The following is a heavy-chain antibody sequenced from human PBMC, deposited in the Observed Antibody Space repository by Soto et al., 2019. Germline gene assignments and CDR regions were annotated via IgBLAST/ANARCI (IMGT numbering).Heavy chain of an antibody. CDR3: ARAGVAAAGSFDY. V-gene: IGHV3-33*01. CDR1: GFTFSSYG. Sequence: QVQLVESGGGVVQPGRSLRLSCAASGFTFSSYGMHWVRQAPGKGLEWVAVIWYDGSNKYYADYVKGRFTISRDNSKNTLYLQMNSLRAEDTAVYYCARAGVAAAGSFDYWGQGTLVTVSS. J-gene: IGHJ4*02. D-gene: IGHD6-13*01. CDR2: IWYDGSNK.